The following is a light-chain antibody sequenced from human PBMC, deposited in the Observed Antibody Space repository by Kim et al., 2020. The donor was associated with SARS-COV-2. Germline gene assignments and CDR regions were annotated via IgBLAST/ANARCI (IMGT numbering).Light chain of an antibody. Sequence: QGVTISCSGSISNIGNNAVNWYQQLPGKAPKLLIYYDDLLPSGVSDRFSGSKSGTSASLAISGLQSEDEADYYCAAWDDSLNGVVFGGGTQLTVL. J-gene: IGLJ2*01. V-gene: IGLV1-36*01. CDR3: AAWDDSLNGVV. CDR1: ISNIGNNA. CDR2: YDD.